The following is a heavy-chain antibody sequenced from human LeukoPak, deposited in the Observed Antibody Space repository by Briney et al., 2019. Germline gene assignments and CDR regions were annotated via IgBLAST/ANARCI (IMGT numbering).Heavy chain of an antibody. CDR3: ARGGDSGYDYYYYYYYMDV. CDR1: GGSISSYY. D-gene: IGHD5-12*01. CDR2: IYTSGST. J-gene: IGHJ6*03. Sequence: SETLSLTCTVSGGSISSYYWSWIRQPAGKGLEWIGRIYTSGSTNYNPSLKSRVTMSVDTSKNQFSLKLSSVTAADTAVYYCARGGDSGYDYYYYYYYMDVWGKGTTVTVSS. V-gene: IGHV4-4*07.